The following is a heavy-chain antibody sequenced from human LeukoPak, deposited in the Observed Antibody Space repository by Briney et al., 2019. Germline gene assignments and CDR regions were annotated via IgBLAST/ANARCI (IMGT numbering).Heavy chain of an antibody. CDR3: ATPRGTVTTGAVY. CDR2: ISSSGIST. J-gene: IGHJ4*02. D-gene: IGHD4-17*01. V-gene: IGHV3-23*01. Sequence: GGPLRLSCAASGITFRSHAMSWVRQAPGKGLEWVSAISSSGISTYYADAVKGRFTISRDNSKNTLYLQMNNLRAEDTAVYYCATPRGTVTTGAVYWGQGTLVTVSS. CDR1: GITFRSHA.